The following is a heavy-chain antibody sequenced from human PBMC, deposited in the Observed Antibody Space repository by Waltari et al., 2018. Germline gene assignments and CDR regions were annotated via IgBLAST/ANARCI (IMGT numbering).Heavy chain of an antibody. CDR3: ARHERGWQLVKNSHFDY. CDR2: VYYTGIA. V-gene: IGHV4-39*01. D-gene: IGHD6-6*01. J-gene: IGHJ4*02. CDR1: GASLISSSHY. Sequence: HLQESGPKLVKPSETLSLICSVSGASLISSSHYWGWVRQPPGRGMEWIGNVYYTGIAFYIPSLRIRVNMSVDTSKNEFSLSLTSVTAADTSVYFCARHERGWQLVKNSHFDYWGQGILVSVSS.